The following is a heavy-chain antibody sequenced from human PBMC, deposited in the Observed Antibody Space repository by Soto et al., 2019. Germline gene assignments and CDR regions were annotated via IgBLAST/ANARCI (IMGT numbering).Heavy chain of an antibody. CDR1: GYAFTTYG. J-gene: IGHJ4*02. CDR3: ARGRYGDY. Sequence: QVHLVQSGAEVKKPGASVKVSCKGSGYAFTTYGITWVRQAPGQGLEWVGWISAHSGNTNYAQKLQGRVTGTRDTSTSTAYMELRSLRSDDTAVYYCARGRYGDYWGQGALVTVSS. CDR2: ISAHSGNT. V-gene: IGHV1-18*01. D-gene: IGHD1-1*01.